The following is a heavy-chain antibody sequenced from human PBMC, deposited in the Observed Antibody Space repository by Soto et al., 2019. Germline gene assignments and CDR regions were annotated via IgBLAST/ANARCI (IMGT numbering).Heavy chain of an antibody. CDR1: GFTFSSYA. CDR2: ISDDGGSK. D-gene: IGHD3-10*01. CDR3: AKPDYGSGSYPDY. V-gene: IGHV3-30-3*02. Sequence: QVQLVESGGGVVQPGRSLRLSCAASGFTFSSYAMHWVRQAPGKGLEWVAVISDDGGSKYYADSVKGRFTISRDNSKNTLYLQINSLRAEDTAVYYCAKPDYGSGSYPDYWGQGTLVTVSS. J-gene: IGHJ4*02.